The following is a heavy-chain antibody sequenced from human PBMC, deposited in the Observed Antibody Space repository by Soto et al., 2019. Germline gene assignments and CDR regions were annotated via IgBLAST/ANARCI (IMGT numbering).Heavy chain of an antibody. CDR3: ARSLSTSWFDP. CDR1: GGSVSSGIYY. J-gene: IGHJ5*02. D-gene: IGHD1-26*01. CDR2: IHPGGSS. Sequence: SETLSLTCTVSGGSVSSGIYYWSWIRQPPGKGLEWIGYIHPGGSSNYNPSLNSRVTMSVDTSKNQVSLKLTSVTAADTAIYYCARSLSTSWFDPWGQGILVTVSS. V-gene: IGHV4-61*01.